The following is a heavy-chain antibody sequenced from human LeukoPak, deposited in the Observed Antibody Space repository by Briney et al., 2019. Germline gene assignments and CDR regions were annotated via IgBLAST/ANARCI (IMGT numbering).Heavy chain of an antibody. V-gene: IGHV3-21*01. Sequence: GGSLRLSCAASGFTFSSYSMNWVRQAPGKGLEWVSSISGSSSYIYYADSVKGRFTISRDNAKNTLYLQMNSLRAEDTAVYYCARDMSWNYYDSSGYDAFDIRGQGTMVTVSS. CDR3: ARDMSWNYYDSSGYDAFDI. CDR2: ISGSSSYI. D-gene: IGHD3-22*01. J-gene: IGHJ3*02. CDR1: GFTFSSYS.